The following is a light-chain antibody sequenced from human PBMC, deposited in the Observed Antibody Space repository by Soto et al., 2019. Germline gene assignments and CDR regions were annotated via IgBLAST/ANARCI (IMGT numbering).Light chain of an antibody. V-gene: IGKV1-12*01. CDR1: QDISSW. J-gene: IGKJ4*01. Sequence: DIQMTQSPSSVSASVGDRVTITCRASQDISSWLVWYQQKSGKAPQLLIYAASSLKSGVPSRFSGSGSGTDFTLTISSLQPEDFATYFCQQGDTFPLTFGGGTKVELK. CDR3: QQGDTFPLT. CDR2: AAS.